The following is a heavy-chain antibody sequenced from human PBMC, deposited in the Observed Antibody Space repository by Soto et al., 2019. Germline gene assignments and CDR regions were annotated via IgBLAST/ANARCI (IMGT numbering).Heavy chain of an antibody. J-gene: IGHJ3*02. CDR2: VFHSGTN. D-gene: IGHD4-17*01. Sequence: QVQLQESGPGLVKPSGTLSLTCAVSGGSIISSNWWSWVRQPPGKGLEWIGEVFHSGTNNNSPSRKTRVTISVHHSNNPFSLNLCPVPAADTAVYYSARVGPGATTATTGAAFDIWGQGPMVTVPS. CDR1: GGSIISSNW. V-gene: IGHV4-4*02. CDR3: ARVGPGATTATTGAAFDI.